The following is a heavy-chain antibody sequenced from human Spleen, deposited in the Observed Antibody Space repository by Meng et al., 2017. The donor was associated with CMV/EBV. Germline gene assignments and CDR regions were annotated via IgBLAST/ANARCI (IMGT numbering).Heavy chain of an antibody. V-gene: IGHV4-34*01. J-gene: IGHJ5*02. D-gene: IGHD1/OR15-1a*01. CDR2: INHSGST. CDR3: ARVADWNTYLGWFDP. CDR1: GGSLSDYY. Sequence: VYGGSLSDYYWSWIRQPPGKGLEWIGEINHSGSTNYNPSLKSRITISVDTSNNQFSLKLNSVTAADTAVYYCARVADWNTYLGWFDPWGQGTLVTVS.